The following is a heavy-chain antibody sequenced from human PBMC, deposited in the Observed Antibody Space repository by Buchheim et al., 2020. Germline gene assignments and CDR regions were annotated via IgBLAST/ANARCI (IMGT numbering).Heavy chain of an antibody. CDR1: GYTFTTYA. D-gene: IGHD6-25*01. Sequence: QVQLVQSGAEVKKPGASVKVSCKASGYTFTTYAIHWVRQAPGQRPEWLGWINTAYGDTKDSQKFRVGLTITRDTSASTAYMELSSLKSEDTAVYYCARDPPAAGYQYDYWGQGTL. CDR3: ARDPPAAGYQYDY. V-gene: IGHV1-3*04. CDR2: INTAYGDT. J-gene: IGHJ4*02.